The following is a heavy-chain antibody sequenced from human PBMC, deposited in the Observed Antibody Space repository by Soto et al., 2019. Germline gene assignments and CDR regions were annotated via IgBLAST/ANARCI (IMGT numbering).Heavy chain of an antibody. J-gene: IGHJ4*02. Sequence: SATLSLTCTVSGGSFKSGSYSWSWIQQPPGKGLEWIGYVYHTGRTIYNPSLKSRVSISMDTSKNQFSLNLDSVTAADTAVYFCAGDFAYIECRGQGTLVSVSA. CDR1: GGSFKSGSYS. CDR3: AGDFAYIEC. V-gene: IGHV4-61*01. CDR2: VYHTGRT. D-gene: IGHD3-3*01.